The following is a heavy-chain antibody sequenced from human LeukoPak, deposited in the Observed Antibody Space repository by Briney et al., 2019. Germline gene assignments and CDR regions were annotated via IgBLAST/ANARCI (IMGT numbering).Heavy chain of an antibody. Sequence: ASVKVSCKTSGYRFTNNYMHWVRQAPGQGLEWMGGIIPIFATANYAQKFQGRVTITADESTSTAYMELSSLRSEDTAVYYCARGPITTRSHFDYWGQGTLVTVSS. J-gene: IGHJ4*02. D-gene: IGHD3-22*01. CDR1: GYRFTNNY. V-gene: IGHV1-69*13. CDR3: ARGPITTRSHFDY. CDR2: IIPIFATA.